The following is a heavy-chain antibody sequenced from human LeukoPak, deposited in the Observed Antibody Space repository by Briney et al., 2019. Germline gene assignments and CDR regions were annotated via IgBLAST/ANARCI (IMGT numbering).Heavy chain of an antibody. J-gene: IGHJ4*02. Sequence: GASVKVSCKASGGTFSSYAISWVRQAPGQGLEWMGGIIPIFGTANYAQKFQGRVTITADESTSTAYMELSSLRSEDTAVYYCARGLTPRAVAGPYYFDYWGQGTLVTVSS. V-gene: IGHV1-69*13. CDR3: ARGLTPRAVAGPYYFDY. D-gene: IGHD6-19*01. CDR1: GGTFSSYA. CDR2: IIPIFGTA.